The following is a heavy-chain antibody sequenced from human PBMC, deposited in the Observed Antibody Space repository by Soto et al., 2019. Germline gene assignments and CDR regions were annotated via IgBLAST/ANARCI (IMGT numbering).Heavy chain of an antibody. CDR1: GFTFSSYS. Sequence: EVQLVESGGGLVKPGGSLRLSCAASGFTFSSYSMNWVRQAPGKGLEWVSSISSSSSYIYYADSVKGGFTISRDNAKNSLSLQMNRLRAEDTAVYYCVRGYCSSTSCYYYYGMDVWGQGTTVTVSS. CDR3: VRGYCSSTSCYYYYGMDV. D-gene: IGHD2-2*01. CDR2: ISSSSSYI. J-gene: IGHJ6*02. V-gene: IGHV3-21*01.